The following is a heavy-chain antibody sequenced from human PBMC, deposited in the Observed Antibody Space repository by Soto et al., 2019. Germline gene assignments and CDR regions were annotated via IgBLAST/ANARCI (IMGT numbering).Heavy chain of an antibody. Sequence: GESLKISCKASGYIFSSYWISWVRQMPGKGLEWTGRIDPSDSYTNYSPSFQGHVTISADKSISTAYLQWSSLKASDTAMYYCARRLLSVAGTKYGMDVWGQGTTVTVSS. CDR3: ARRLLSVAGTKYGMDV. CDR1: GYIFSSYW. D-gene: IGHD6-19*01. V-gene: IGHV5-10-1*01. CDR2: IDPSDSYT. J-gene: IGHJ6*02.